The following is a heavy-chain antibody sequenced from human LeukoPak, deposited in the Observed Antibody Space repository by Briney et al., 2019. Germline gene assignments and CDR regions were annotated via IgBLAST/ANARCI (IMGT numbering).Heavy chain of an antibody. J-gene: IGHJ4*02. CDR1: GGSISSSSYY. CDR2: IYYSGST. Sequence: SETLPLTCTVSGGSISSSSYYWGWIRQPPGKGLEWIGSIYYSGSTYYNPSLKSRVTISVDTSKDQFSLKLSSVTAADTAVYYCASYAMVRGVTGGWYWGQGTLVTVSS. CDR3: ASYAMVRGVTGGWY. D-gene: IGHD3-10*01. V-gene: IGHV4-39*01.